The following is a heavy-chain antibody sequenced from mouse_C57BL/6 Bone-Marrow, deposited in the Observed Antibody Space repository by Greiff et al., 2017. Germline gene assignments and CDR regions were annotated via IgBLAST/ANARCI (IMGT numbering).Heavy chain of an antibody. V-gene: IGHV1-54*01. CDR3: ARKGLYFDY. Sequence: VKLQQSGAELVRPGTSVKVSCKASGYAFTNYLIEWVKQRPGQGLEWIGVINPGSGGTNYNEKFKGKATLTADKSSSTAYMQLSSLTSEDSAVYFCARKGLYFDYWGQGTTLTVSS. J-gene: IGHJ2*01. CDR1: GYAFTNYL. CDR2: INPGSGGT. D-gene: IGHD3-3*01.